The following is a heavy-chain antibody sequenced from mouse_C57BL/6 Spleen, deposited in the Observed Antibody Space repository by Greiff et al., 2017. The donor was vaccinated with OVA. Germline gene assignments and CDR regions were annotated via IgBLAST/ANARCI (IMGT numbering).Heavy chain of an antibody. CDR2: IYPGSGST. CDR3: ARSDDYDAWFAY. CDR1: GYTFTSYW. J-gene: IGHJ3*01. Sequence: QVQLKQPGAELVKPGASVKMSCKASGYTFTSYWITWVKQRPGQGLEWIGDIYPGSGSTNYNEKFKSKATLTVDTSSSTAYMQLSSLTSEDSAVYYCARSDDYDAWFAYWGQGTLVTVSA. V-gene: IGHV1-55*01. D-gene: IGHD2-4*01.